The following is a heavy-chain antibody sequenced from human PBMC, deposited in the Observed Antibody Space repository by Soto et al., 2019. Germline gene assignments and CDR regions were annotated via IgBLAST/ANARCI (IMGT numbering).Heavy chain of an antibody. D-gene: IGHD3-22*01. J-gene: IGHJ3*02. CDR2: ISYDGSNK. CDR3: STSSITMNVVVDWVFDM. Sequence: GGSLRLSCAASGFTFSSYAMHWVRQAPGKGLEWVAVISYDGSNKYYADSVKGRFTISRDNSKNTLYLQMNSLRAEDTAVYYCSTSSITMNVVVDWVFDMWGQGTMVTVS. CDR1: GFTFSSYA. V-gene: IGHV3-30-3*01.